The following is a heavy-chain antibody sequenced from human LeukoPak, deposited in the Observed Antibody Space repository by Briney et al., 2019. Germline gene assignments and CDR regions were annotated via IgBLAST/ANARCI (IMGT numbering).Heavy chain of an antibody. V-gene: IGHV3-23*01. Sequence: PGGSLRLSCAASGFIFSSYAMSWVRQAPGKGLEGVAAISGSGGSTYYADSVKGRFTISRDNSKNTLYLQMNSLRAEDTAVYYCAKPLPFFGPTPAYWGKEPLVTVSS. J-gene: IGHJ4*02. D-gene: IGHD3-3*01. CDR1: GFIFSSYA. CDR3: AKPLPFFGPTPAY. CDR2: ISGSGGST.